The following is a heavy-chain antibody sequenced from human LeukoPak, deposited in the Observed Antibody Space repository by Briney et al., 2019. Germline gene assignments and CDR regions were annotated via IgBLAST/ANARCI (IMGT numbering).Heavy chain of an antibody. V-gene: IGHV5-51*01. CDR2: VYPGDSDT. D-gene: IGHD2-2*01. J-gene: IGHJ4*02. CDR1: GYSFVTYW. Sequence: KPGESLKISCEGSGYSFVTYWIAWLRQMPGKGLEWMGIVYPGDSDTRYCPSFQGQVTISVDTSINTAYLQWSSLKASDTAMYYCARQRSCSRGTCLPDYWGQGTLVTVSS. CDR3: ARQRSCSRGTCLPDY.